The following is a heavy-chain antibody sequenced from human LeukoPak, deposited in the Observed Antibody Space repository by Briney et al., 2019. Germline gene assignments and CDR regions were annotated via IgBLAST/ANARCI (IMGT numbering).Heavy chain of an antibody. D-gene: IGHD3-22*01. CDR2: ITSSGTTI. Sequence: GGSLRLSCAASGFMFSSYEMNWVRQAPGKGLEWVSYITSSGTTIHYADSVKGRFTISRDNAKNSLYLQMNSLRAEDTAVYYCARAYSSVASCDYWGQGTLVTVSS. CDR3: ARAYSSVASCDY. V-gene: IGHV3-48*03. CDR1: GFMFSSYE. J-gene: IGHJ4*02.